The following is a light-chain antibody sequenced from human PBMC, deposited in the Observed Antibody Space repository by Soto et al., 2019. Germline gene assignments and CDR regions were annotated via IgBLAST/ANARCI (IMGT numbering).Light chain of an antibody. CDR1: QDIERW. V-gene: IGKV1-12*01. CDR3: KQSKSFPLT. Sequence: DIQMTQSPSSLSASVGDRVSITCRASQDIERWLAWYQQKPGEAPKALIYAASSLQSGVPSRFSGSGSGTDFSLTISSLQPEDFATYYCKQSKSFPLTFGGGTKVDIK. J-gene: IGKJ4*01. CDR2: AAS.